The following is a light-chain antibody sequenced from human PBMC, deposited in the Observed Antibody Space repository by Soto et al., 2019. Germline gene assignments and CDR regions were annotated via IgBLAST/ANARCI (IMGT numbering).Light chain of an antibody. CDR3: QQCNSVPLT. Sequence: DIQMTQSPSSVSASVGDRVTITCRASQGISSWLACYQQKPEKAPKLLIYAASSLQSGVPSRFSGSGSGTDFTRTISCLQPEDLAIYYCQQCNSVPLTFGGGTKV. J-gene: IGKJ4*01. CDR2: AAS. V-gene: IGKV1-12*01. CDR1: QGISSW.